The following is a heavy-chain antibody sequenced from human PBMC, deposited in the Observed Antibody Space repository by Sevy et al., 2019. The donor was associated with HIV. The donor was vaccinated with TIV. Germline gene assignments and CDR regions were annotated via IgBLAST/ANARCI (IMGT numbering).Heavy chain of an antibody. CDR1: GFSFSSYN. J-gene: IGHJ4*01. V-gene: IGHV3-48*02. CDR3: ARGIRGSSGSGY. D-gene: IGHD6-19*01. Sequence: GGSLRLSCTVSGFSFSSYNLNWVRQAPGKGLEWVSYMSSSSSTRYYADSVKGRFTISRDNAKNSLYLQMNSLRDEDTAVYYCARGIRGSSGSGYWGQGTLVTVSS. CDR2: MSSSSSTR.